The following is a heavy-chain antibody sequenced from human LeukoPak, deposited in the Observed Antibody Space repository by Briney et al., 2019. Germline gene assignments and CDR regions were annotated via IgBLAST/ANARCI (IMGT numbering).Heavy chain of an antibody. CDR3: AWGGSSWYFDY. V-gene: IGHV3-30*09. CDR2: VSSDGNTK. J-gene: IGHJ4*02. Sequence: PGRSLRLSCAASGFTFSRYGMHWVRQAPGNGLEWVAVVSSDGNTKDYADSVQGRFAISRDNSKNTLYLQMNSLRAEDTAVYYCAWGGSSWYFDYWGRGTLVTVSS. CDR1: GFTFSRYG. D-gene: IGHD6-13*01.